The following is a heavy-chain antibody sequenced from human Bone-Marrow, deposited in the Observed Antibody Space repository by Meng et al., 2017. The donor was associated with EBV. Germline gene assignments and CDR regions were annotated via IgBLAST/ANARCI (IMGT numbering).Heavy chain of an antibody. Sequence: QVQLRQWGAGLLKPSETLALTCAVYGGSFSGYYWSWIRQPPGKGLEWIGEINHSGSTNYNPSLKSRVTISVDTSKNQFSLKLSSVTAADTAVYYCARPPTGRGSYLDYWGQGTLVTASS. D-gene: IGHD3-16*01. V-gene: IGHV4-34*01. J-gene: IGHJ4*02. CDR2: INHSGST. CDR1: GGSFSGYY. CDR3: ARPPTGRGSYLDY.